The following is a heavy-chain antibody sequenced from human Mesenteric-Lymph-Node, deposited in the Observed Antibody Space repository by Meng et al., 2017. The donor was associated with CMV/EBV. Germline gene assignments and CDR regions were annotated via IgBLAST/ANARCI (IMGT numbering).Heavy chain of an antibody. Sequence: SVKVSCKASGGTFSSYAISWVRQAPGQGLEWMGGIIPIFGTANYAQKFQGRVTITTDESTSTAYMELSSLRSEDTAVYYCARGIYFDWSSGYYAMDVWGQGTTVTVSS. CDR3: ARGIYFDWSSGYYAMDV. D-gene: IGHD3-9*01. J-gene: IGHJ6*02. CDR1: GGTFSSYA. CDR2: IIPIFGTA. V-gene: IGHV1-69*05.